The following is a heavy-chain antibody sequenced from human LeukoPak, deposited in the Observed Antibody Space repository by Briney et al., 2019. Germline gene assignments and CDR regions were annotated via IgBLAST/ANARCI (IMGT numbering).Heavy chain of an antibody. J-gene: IGHJ4*02. Sequence: SETLSLTCAVYGGSFSGYYWSWIRQPPGKGLEWIGEINHSGSTNYNPSHKSRVTISVDTSKNQFSLKLSSVTAADTAVYYCARHSGSPLFDYWGQGTLVTVSS. CDR1: GGSFSGYY. V-gene: IGHV4-34*01. CDR3: ARHSGSPLFDY. D-gene: IGHD1-26*01. CDR2: INHSGST.